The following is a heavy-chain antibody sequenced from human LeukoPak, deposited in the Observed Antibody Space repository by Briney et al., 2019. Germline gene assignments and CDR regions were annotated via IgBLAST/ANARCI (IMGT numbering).Heavy chain of an antibody. CDR2: INDSGST. V-gene: IGHV4-34*01. CDR1: GGSFCGYY. D-gene: IGHD1-26*01. Sequence: SETLSLTCAVYGGSFCGYYWSWIRQPPGKGLEWIGEINDSGSTKYNPSLKSRVTISIDTSKNQFSLKVTSVTAADTAVYYCARLQWELLGYWYFDLWGRGTLVTVSS. CDR3: ARLQWELLGYWYFDL. J-gene: IGHJ2*01.